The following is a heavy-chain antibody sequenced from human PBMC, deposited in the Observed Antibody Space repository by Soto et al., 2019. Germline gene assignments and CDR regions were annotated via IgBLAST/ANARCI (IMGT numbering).Heavy chain of an antibody. J-gene: IGHJ6*02. Sequence: ASVKVSCKTSGYSFTTYGISWVRQAPGQGLEWMGWISAYNGNINYAQKLQDRVTMTTDTSTSTAYMELRSLRSDDTAVYYCAREGPAPYYYYGMDVWGQGSTVTVSS. CDR3: AREGPAPYYYYGMDV. CDR1: GYSFTTYG. CDR2: ISAYNGNI. V-gene: IGHV1-18*01.